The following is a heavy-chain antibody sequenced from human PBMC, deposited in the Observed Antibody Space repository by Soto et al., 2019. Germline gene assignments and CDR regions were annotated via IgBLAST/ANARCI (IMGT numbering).Heavy chain of an antibody. CDR2: IYYSGST. D-gene: IGHD2-15*01. V-gene: IGHV4-31*03. J-gene: IGHJ6*02. CDR3: ARDPLGYCSGGSCYTDGMDV. CDR1: GGSISSGGYY. Sequence: QVQLQESGPGLVKPSQTLSLTCTVSGGSISSGGYYWSWFRQHPGKGLEWIGYIYYSGSTYYNPSLKSRVTISVDTSKNQFSLKLSSVTAADTAVYYCARDPLGYCSGGSCYTDGMDVWGQGTTVTVSS.